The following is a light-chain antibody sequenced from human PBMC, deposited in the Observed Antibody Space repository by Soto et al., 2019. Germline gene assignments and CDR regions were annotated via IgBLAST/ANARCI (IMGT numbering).Light chain of an antibody. CDR1: QSVLYSANNKDY. J-gene: IGKJ5*01. V-gene: IGKV4-1*01. Sequence: DIVMTQSPDSLAVSLGERATINCKSSQSVLYSANNKDYLAWYQQKPGQPPSLLIYWASTRESGVPDRFTGSGSGTDFTLTISSPQAEDVAVYYCHQYYTTPITFGQGTRLEIK. CDR2: WAS. CDR3: HQYYTTPIT.